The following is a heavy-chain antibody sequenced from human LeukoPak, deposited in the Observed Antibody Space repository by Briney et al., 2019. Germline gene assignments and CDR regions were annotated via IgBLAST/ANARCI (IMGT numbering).Heavy chain of an antibody. CDR3: ARVVSWLREPTLDY. CDR1: GGSFSGYY. CDR2: INHSGST. D-gene: IGHD5-12*01. Sequence: SETLSLTCAVYGGSFSGYYWSWIRQPPGKGLEWIGEINHSGSTNYNPSLKGRVTISVDTSKNQFSLKLSYVTAADTAVYYCARVVSWLREPTLDYWGQGTLVTISS. J-gene: IGHJ4*02. V-gene: IGHV4-34*01.